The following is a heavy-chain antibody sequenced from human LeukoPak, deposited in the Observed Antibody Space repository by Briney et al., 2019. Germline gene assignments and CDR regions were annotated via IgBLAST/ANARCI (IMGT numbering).Heavy chain of an antibody. V-gene: IGHV4-61*02. CDR2: IYTSGST. Sequence: PSETLSLTCTVSGGSISSGSYYWSWIRQPAGKGLEWIGRIYTSGSTNYNPSLKSRVTTSVDTSKNQFSLKLSSVTAADTAVYYCAREVLLWFGMGDYMDVWGKGTTVTISS. CDR1: GGSISSGSYY. D-gene: IGHD3-10*01. J-gene: IGHJ6*03. CDR3: AREVLLWFGMGDYMDV.